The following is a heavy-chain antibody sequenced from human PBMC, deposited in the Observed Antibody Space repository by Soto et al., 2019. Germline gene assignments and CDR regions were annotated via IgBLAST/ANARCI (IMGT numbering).Heavy chain of an antibody. J-gene: IGHJ4*02. CDR3: ARAYITMIVVGPYYDY. Sequence: PSETLSLTCTLSGGSISSGGYYLSWIRQHPGKGLEWIGYIYYSGRTYYNPSLKSRVTISVDTSKNQFSLKLSSVTAADTAVYYCARAYITMIVVGPYYDYWGQGTLVTVSS. CDR2: IYYSGRT. CDR1: GGSISSGGYY. D-gene: IGHD3-22*01. V-gene: IGHV4-31*03.